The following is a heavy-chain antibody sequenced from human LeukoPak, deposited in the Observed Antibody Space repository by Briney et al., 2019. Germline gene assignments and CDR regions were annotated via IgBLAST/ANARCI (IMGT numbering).Heavy chain of an antibody. V-gene: IGHV3-48*03. J-gene: IGHJ6*02. CDR3: ARDGAGVTYYYYGMDV. CDR2: ISSSGSTI. Sequence: GGSLRLSCAASGFTFSSYEMNWVRQAPGKGLEWVSYISSSGSTIYHADSVKGRFTISRDNAKNSLYLQMNSLRAEDTAVYYCARDGAGVTYYYYGMDVWGQGTTVTVSS. D-gene: IGHD3-16*01. CDR1: GFTFSSYE.